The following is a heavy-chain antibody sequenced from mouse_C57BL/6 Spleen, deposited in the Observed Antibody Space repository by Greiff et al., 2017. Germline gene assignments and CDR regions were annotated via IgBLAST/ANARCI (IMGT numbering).Heavy chain of an antibody. CDR3: ARENPLYGAWFAY. Sequence: QVQLQQSGAELVRPGASVKLSCKASGYTFTDYYINWVKQRPGQGLEWIARIYPGSGNTYYNEKFKGKATLTAEKSSSTAYMQLSSLTSEDSAVYFCARENPLYGAWFAYWGQGTLVTVSA. CDR2: IYPGSGNT. J-gene: IGHJ3*01. D-gene: IGHD1-1*01. CDR1: GYTFTDYY. V-gene: IGHV1-76*01.